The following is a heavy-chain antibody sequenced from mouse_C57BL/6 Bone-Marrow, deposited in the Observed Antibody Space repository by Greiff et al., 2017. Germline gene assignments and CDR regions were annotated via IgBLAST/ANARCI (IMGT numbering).Heavy chain of an antibody. J-gene: IGHJ2*01. D-gene: IGHD2-4*01. Sequence: VQLQQSGAELVKPGASVKLSCKASGYTFTSYWMHWVKQRPGQGLEWIGMIHPNSGSTNYNEKFKSKATLTVDKSSSTAYMQLSSLTSEDSAVYYCARFYDYDVDYWGQGTTLTVSS. CDR1: GYTFTSYW. V-gene: IGHV1-64*01. CDR3: ARFYDYDVDY. CDR2: IHPNSGST.